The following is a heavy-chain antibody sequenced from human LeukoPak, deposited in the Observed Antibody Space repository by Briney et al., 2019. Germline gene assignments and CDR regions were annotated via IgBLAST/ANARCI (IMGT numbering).Heavy chain of an antibody. CDR2: IYYSGST. V-gene: IGHV4-61*01. CDR1: GGSVSSGSYY. CDR3: ARESLAAGSLNWFDP. Sequence: TSETLSLTCTVSGGSVSSGSYYWSWIRRPPGKGLGWIGYIYYSGSTNYNPSLKSRVTISVDTSKNQFSLKLRSVTAADTAVYYCARESLAAGSLNWFDPWGQGTLVTVSS. J-gene: IGHJ5*02. D-gene: IGHD6-13*01.